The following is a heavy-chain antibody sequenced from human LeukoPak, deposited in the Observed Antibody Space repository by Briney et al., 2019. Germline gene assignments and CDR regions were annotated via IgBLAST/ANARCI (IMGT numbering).Heavy chain of an antibody. V-gene: IGHV1-2*02. J-gene: IGHJ3*02. CDR3: ARGIVVVPAAPRAVDI. Sequence: ASVTVSCKATGYTFTGYYMHWVRQAPGQGLEWVGWINTNSWGTNYAQNFEGRVTMTRDTSISTAYMELRRLRSDDTAVYYCARGIVVVPAAPRAVDIWGQGTMVTVSS. CDR1: GYTFTGYY. CDR2: INTNSWGT. D-gene: IGHD2-2*01.